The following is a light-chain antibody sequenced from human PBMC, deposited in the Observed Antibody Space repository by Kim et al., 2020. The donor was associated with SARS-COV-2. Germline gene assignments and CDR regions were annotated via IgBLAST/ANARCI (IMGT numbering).Light chain of an antibody. CDR1: ALPKQY. V-gene: IGLV3-25*03. Sequence: SYELTQPPSVSVSPGQTARITCSGDALPKQYAYWYQQKPGQAPVLVIYKDSERPSVIPERFSGSSSGTTVTLTISGVQAEDEADYYCQSADSSGTYRVFGGGTQLTVL. CDR2: KDS. CDR3: QSADSSGTYRV. J-gene: IGLJ3*02.